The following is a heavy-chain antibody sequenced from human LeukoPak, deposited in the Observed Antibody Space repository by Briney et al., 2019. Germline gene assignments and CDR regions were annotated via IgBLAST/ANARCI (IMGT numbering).Heavy chain of an antibody. D-gene: IGHD2/OR15-2a*01. Sequence: PGGSLRLSCAASGFTFSSYSMTWLRQAPGKGLEWVSGISGSGGSTYYADSVKGRFTISRDNSKNTLYLQMNSLRAEDTALYYCAKDMGNTALLRWFDPWGQGTLVTVSS. CDR3: AKDMGNTALLRWFDP. CDR1: GFTFSSYS. V-gene: IGHV3-23*01. J-gene: IGHJ5*02. CDR2: ISGSGGST.